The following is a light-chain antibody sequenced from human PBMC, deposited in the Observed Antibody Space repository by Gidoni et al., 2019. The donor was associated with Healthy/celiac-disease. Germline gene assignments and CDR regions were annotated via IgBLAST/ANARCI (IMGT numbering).Light chain of an antibody. V-gene: IGKV4-1*01. CDR1: QSVLYSPNNKNY. CDR3: QQYGSTPPFT. CDR2: WAS. J-gene: IGKJ3*01. Sequence: DIVMTQSPDSLAVSLGERATINRKTSQSVLYSPNNKNYLAWYQQKPGQPPKLLIYWASTRESGVPDRFSGSGSGTDFTLTISSLQAEDVAVYYCQQYGSTPPFTFGPGTKVDIK.